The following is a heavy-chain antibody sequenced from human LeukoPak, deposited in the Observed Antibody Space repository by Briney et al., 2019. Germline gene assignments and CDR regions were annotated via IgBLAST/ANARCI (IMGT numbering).Heavy chain of an antibody. J-gene: IGHJ4*02. V-gene: IGHV3-23*01. CDR3: ARGVMAARLYYFDY. CDR2: ITGSGDYT. Sequence: GGSLRLSCAASGFSFGSHPMNWVRQAPGKGMEWVSGITGSGDYTYYIDSVQGRFTISRDNSKNMLFLQMNSLRAEDTAVYYCARGVMAARLYYFDYWGRGILVTVSS. CDR1: GFSFGSHP. D-gene: IGHD2-21*01.